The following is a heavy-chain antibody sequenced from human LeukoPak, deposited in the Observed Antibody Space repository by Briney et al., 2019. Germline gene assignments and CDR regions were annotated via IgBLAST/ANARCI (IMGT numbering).Heavy chain of an antibody. V-gene: IGHV4-61*05. Sequence: SETLSLTCTVSGGSISSSNYYWGWIRQPPGKGLEWIGYIYYSGSTNYNPSLKSRVTISVDTSKNQFSLKLSSVTAADTAVYYCARVRPYYYYMDVWGKGTTVTISS. D-gene: IGHD6-6*01. J-gene: IGHJ6*03. CDR3: ARVRPYYYYMDV. CDR1: GGSISSSNYY. CDR2: IYYSGST.